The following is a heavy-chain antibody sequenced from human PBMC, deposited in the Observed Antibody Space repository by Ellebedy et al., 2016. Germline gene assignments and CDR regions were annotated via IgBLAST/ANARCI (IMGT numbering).Heavy chain of an antibody. Sequence: GGSLRLSCAASGFTFSSYDMHWVRQATGKGLEWVSAIGTAGDTYYPGSVKGRFTISRENAKNSLYLQMNSLRAEDTAVYYCARDNRYYDILTGYYTVDAVDIWGQGTMVTVSS. CDR2: IGTAGDT. D-gene: IGHD3-9*01. CDR3: ARDNRYYDILTGYYTVDAVDI. V-gene: IGHV3-13*01. CDR1: GFTFSSYD. J-gene: IGHJ3*02.